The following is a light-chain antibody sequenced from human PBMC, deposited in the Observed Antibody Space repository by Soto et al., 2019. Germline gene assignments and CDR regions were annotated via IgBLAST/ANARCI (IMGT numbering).Light chain of an antibody. CDR1: QSVNTN. CDR2: GAS. V-gene: IGKV3-15*01. CDR3: QKYNIAPLT. J-gene: IGKJ4*01. Sequence: EIVMSQSPATLSVSPGERAALSCRASQSVNTNLAWYQQKPGQAPRLLIYGASTRATGIPARFSGSGSGTEFTLIINSLQSEDFAVYYCQKYNIAPLTFGG.